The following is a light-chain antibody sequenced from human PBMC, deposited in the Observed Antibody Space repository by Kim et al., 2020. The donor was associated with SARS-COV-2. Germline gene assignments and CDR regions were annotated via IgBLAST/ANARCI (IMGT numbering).Light chain of an antibody. Sequence: SYELTQPPSVSVSPGQTASITCSGDNLGKRYAFXNHQRPGQSPVLVIYEDKKRPSGIPERFSGSNSGNTATLTISGTQATDEADYYCQAWDSSTAVFGGG. CDR3: QAWDSSTAV. J-gene: IGLJ2*01. V-gene: IGLV3-1*01. CDR1: NLGKRY. CDR2: EDK.